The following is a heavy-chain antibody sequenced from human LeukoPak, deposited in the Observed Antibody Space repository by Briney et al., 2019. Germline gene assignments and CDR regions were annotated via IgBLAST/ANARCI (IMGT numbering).Heavy chain of an antibody. CDR3: AKDDYDSSGYPNAFHI. D-gene: IGHD3-22*01. J-gene: IGHJ3*02. V-gene: IGHV3-23*01. CDR2: ISGSGGST. Sequence: GGSLRLSCAASGFTFSSYAMSWVRQAPGKGLEWASGISGSGGSTYYADSVKGRFTISRDSSKNTLYLQMNSLRAEDTAVYYCAKDDYDSSGYPNAFHIWGQGTMVTVSS. CDR1: GFTFSSYA.